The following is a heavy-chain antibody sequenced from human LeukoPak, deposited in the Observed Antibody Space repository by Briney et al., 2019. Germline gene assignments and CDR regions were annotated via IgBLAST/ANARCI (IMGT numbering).Heavy chain of an antibody. Sequence: PGGSLRLSCAASGITFSSFAMTWLRQAPGKGLEWVSVISGSGDTTYYADSVKGRFTISRDNSKNTPYLQMNSLRVEDTAIHHCARESGGHDYWGQGTLVTVSS. CDR2: ISGSGDTT. J-gene: IGHJ4*02. V-gene: IGHV3-23*01. D-gene: IGHD1-1*01. CDR3: ARESGGHDY. CDR1: GITFSSFA.